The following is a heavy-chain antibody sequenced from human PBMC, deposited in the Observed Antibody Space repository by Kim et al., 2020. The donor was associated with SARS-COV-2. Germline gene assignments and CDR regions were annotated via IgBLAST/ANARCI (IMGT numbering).Heavy chain of an antibody. V-gene: IGHV3-7*01. CDR1: GFTFSSYW. J-gene: IGHJ3*02. CDR3: ARRYSGYSSGWPWGAFDI. D-gene: IGHD6-19*01. Sequence: GGSLRLSCAASGFTFSSYWMSWVRQAPGKGLGWVANIKQDGSEKYYVDSVKGRFTISRDNAKNSLYLQMNSLRAEDTAVYYCARRYSGYSSGWPWGAFDIWGQGTMVTV. CDR2: IKQDGSEK.